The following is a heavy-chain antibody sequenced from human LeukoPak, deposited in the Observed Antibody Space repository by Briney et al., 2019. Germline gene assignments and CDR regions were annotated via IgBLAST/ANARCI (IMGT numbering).Heavy chain of an antibody. CDR1: GYTFTSYY. CDR2: INPSGGST. J-gene: IGHJ3*02. CDR3: ARDLRLRFLEWLSPNDAFDI. V-gene: IGHV1-46*03. D-gene: IGHD3-3*01. Sequence: GESLKISCKGSGYTFTSYYMHWVRQAPGQGLEWMGIINPSGGSTSYAQKFQGRVTMTRDTSTSTVYMELSSLRSEDTAVYYCARDLRLRFLEWLSPNDAFDIWGQGTMVTVSS.